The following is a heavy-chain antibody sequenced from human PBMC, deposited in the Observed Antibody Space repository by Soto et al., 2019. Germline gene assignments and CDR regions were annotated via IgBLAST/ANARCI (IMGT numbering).Heavy chain of an antibody. CDR2: IYYSGST. CDR3: ARGGGRNQRFNYYYYGMEV. J-gene: IGHJ6*01. Sequence: PSETLSLTCTVSGGSISSYYWSWIRQPPGKGLEWIGYIYYSGSTNYNPSLKSRVTISVDTSKNQFSLKLSSVTAADTAVYYCARGGGRNQRFNYYYYGMEVWGQGTTVTVSS. D-gene: IGHD3-3*01. V-gene: IGHV4-59*13. CDR1: GGSISSYY.